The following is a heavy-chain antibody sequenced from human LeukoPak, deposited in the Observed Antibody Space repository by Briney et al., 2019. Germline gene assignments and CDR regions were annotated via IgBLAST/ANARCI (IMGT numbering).Heavy chain of an antibody. J-gene: IGHJ4*02. D-gene: IGHD5-18*01. V-gene: IGHV1-58*01. CDR1: GFTFTSSA. Sequence: GTSVKVSCKASGFTFTSSAVQWVRQARGQRLEWIGWIVVGSGNTNYAQKFQERVTITRDMSTSTAYMELSSLRSEDTAVYYCAAGGLIRLWNYWGQGTLVTVSS. CDR2: IVVGSGNT. CDR3: AAGGLIRLWNY.